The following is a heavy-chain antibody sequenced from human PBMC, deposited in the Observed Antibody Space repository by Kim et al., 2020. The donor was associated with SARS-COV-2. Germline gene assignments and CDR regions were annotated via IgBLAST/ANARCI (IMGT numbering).Heavy chain of an antibody. CDR1: GFTFDDYA. V-gene: IGHV3-43*02. D-gene: IGHD5-18*01. CDR2: ISGDGGST. Sequence: GGSLRLSCAASGFTFDDYAMHWVRQAPGKGLEWVSLISGDGGSTYYADSVKGRFTISRDNSKNSLYLQMNSLRTEDTALYYCAKDSNSGIQLWLYYYYGMDVWGQGTTVTVSS. CDR3: AKDSNSGIQLWLYYYYGMDV. J-gene: IGHJ6*02.